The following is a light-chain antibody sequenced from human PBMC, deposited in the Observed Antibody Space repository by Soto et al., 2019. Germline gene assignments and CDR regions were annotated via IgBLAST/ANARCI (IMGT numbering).Light chain of an antibody. J-gene: IGKJ1*01. V-gene: IGKV3-11*01. CDR3: QQRSNWPPWT. CDR2: DAS. CDR1: QSVSSY. Sequence: EIVLTQSPATLSLSPGERATLSCRASQSVSSYLAWYQQKPGQAPRLLIYDASNRATGSPARFSGSGSGTDYTLTTSSLEPEDGAVDYGQQRSNWPPWTCGQGTKVEIK.